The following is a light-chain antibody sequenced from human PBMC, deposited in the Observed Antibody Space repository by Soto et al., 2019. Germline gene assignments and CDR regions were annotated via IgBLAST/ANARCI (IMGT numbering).Light chain of an antibody. V-gene: IGLV2-11*01. CDR1: SSDVGGYNY. Sequence: QSVLTQPRSVSGSPGQSVTISCTGTSSDVGGYNYVSWYQQHPGKAPKLMIYDVSKRPSGVPDRFSGSKSGNTASLTSSGLQAEDEADDYCCSYAGSYTEVFGGGTKRTVL. CDR3: CSYAGSYTEV. J-gene: IGLJ2*01. CDR2: DVS.